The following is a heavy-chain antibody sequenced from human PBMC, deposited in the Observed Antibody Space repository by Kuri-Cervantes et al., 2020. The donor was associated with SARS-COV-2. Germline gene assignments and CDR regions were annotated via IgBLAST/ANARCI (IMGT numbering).Heavy chain of an antibody. J-gene: IGHJ6*02. D-gene: IGHD6-19*01. Sequence: ESLKISCAVYGGSFSGYYWSWIRQPPGKGLEWIGEINHSGSTNYNPSLKSRVTISVDTSKNQFSLKLSSVTAADTAVYYCARGVGAAVAGNLITIYYYYGMDVWGQGTTVTVSS. CDR2: INHSGST. V-gene: IGHV4-34*01. CDR1: GGSFSGYY. CDR3: ARGVGAAVAGNLITIYYYYGMDV.